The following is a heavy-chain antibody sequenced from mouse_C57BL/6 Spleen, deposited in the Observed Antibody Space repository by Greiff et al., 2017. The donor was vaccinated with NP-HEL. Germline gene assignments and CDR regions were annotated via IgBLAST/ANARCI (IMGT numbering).Heavy chain of an antibody. CDR2: IDPEDGET. CDR1: GFNIKDYY. J-gene: IGHJ3*01. CDR3: ARPYYGSSFWFAY. D-gene: IGHD1-1*01. Sequence: VQLQPSGAELVKPGAPVKLSCTASGFNIKDYYMHWVKQRTEQGPEWVGRIDPEDGETKYAPKFQGKATITADTSSNTAYLQLSSLTSEDAAVYYCARPYYGSSFWFAYWGQGTLVTVSA. V-gene: IGHV14-2*01.